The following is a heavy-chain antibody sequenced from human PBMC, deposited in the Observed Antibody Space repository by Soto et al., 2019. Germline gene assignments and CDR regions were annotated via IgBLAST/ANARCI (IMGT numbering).Heavy chain of an antibody. J-gene: IGHJ3*01. D-gene: IGHD3-16*02. CDR3: ARVRARLLSHALDF. CDR1: GGSFTDYY. Sequence: QVQLQQWGAGLLKPSETLSLTCAVYGGSFTDYYWTWIRQPPGKGLEWIGEINHSGSTNYNPSLKNRVTISLDTSKNQFSLKVISVTAADTAVYFCARVRARLLSHALDFWGQGTLVTVSS. CDR2: INHSGST. V-gene: IGHV4-34*01.